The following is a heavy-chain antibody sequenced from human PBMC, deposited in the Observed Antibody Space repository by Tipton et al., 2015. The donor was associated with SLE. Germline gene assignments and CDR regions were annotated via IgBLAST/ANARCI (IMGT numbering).Heavy chain of an antibody. J-gene: IGHJ5*02. D-gene: IGHD1-7*01. CDR3: AKAFRRRELRGWFDP. CDR2: ISWDGGST. Sequence: SLRLSCAASGFTFDDYAMHWVRQAPGKGLEWVSLISWDGGSTYYADSVKGRFTISRDNSKNSPYLQMNSLRAEDTALYYCAKAFRRRELRGWFDPWGQGTLVTVSS. V-gene: IGHV3-43D*04. CDR1: GFTFDDYA.